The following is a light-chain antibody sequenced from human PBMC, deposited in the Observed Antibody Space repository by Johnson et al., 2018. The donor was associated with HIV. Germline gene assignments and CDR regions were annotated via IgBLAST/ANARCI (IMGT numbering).Light chain of an antibody. V-gene: IGLV1-51*01. J-gene: IGLJ1*01. Sequence: QSVLTQPPSVSAAPGQTVTISCSGSSSNIGNNYVSWYQQLPGTAPKLLIYDNNKRPSGIAERVSGSKSGTSAILDITGLQTGDEADYYCGTWDSSLSALAFGTGTKVTVL. CDR3: GTWDSSLSALA. CDR2: DNN. CDR1: SSNIGNNY.